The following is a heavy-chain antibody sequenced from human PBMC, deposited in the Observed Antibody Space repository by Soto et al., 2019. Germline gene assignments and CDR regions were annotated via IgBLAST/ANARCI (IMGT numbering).Heavy chain of an antibody. CDR2: ISYDGSNK. Sequence: GGSLRLSCAASGFTFSSYGMHWVRQAPGKGLEWVAVISYDGSNKYYADSVKGRFTISRDNSKNTLYLQMNSLRAEDTAVYYCAKAPYCSGGSCSPYGMDVWGQGTTVTVSS. V-gene: IGHV3-30*18. CDR1: GFTFSSYG. J-gene: IGHJ6*02. D-gene: IGHD2-15*01. CDR3: AKAPYCSGGSCSPYGMDV.